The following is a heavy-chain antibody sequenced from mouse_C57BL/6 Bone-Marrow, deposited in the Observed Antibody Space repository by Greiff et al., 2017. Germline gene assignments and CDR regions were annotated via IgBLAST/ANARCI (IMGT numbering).Heavy chain of an antibody. D-gene: IGHD2-3*01. V-gene: IGHV1-81*01. CDR3: AILYDGYSAWFAY. CDR2: IYPRSGNT. CDR1: GYTFTSYG. Sequence: VMLVESGAELARPGASVKLSCKASGYTFTSYGISWVKQRTGQGLEWIGEIYPRSGNTYYNEKFKGKATLTADKSSSTAYMELRSLTSEDSAVYFCAILYDGYSAWFAYWGQGTLVTVSA. J-gene: IGHJ3*01.